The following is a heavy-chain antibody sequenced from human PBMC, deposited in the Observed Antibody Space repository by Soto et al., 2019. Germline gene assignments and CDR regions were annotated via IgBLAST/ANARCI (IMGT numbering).Heavy chain of an antibody. Sequence: GGSLRLSCAASGFTFSSYGMHWVRQAPGKGLEWVAVIWYDGSNKYYADSVKGRFTISRDNSKNTLYLQMNSLRAEDTAVYYCAKDSSGWYSGAFDIWGQGTMVTVSS. CDR1: GFTFSSYG. J-gene: IGHJ3*02. V-gene: IGHV3-33*06. D-gene: IGHD6-19*01. CDR2: IWYDGSNK. CDR3: AKDSSGWYSGAFDI.